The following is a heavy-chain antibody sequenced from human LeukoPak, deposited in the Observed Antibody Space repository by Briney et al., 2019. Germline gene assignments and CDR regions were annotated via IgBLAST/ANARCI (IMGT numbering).Heavy chain of an antibody. J-gene: IGHJ4*02. CDR3: AKDQPYDSSGYYYDY. CDR1: GFTLSSYA. V-gene: IGHV3-23*01. CDR2: ISGSGGST. D-gene: IGHD3-22*01. Sequence: PGGSLRLSCAASGFTLSSYAMSWVRQAPGKGLEWVSAISGSGGSTYYADSVKGRFTISRDNSKNTLYLQMNSLRAEDTAVYYCAKDQPYDSSGYYYDYWGQGTLVTVSS.